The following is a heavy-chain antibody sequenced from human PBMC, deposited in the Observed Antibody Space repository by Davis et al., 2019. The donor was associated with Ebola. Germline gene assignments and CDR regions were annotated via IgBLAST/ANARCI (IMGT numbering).Heavy chain of an antibody. CDR3: ANSRFGESHFDY. D-gene: IGHD3-10*01. Sequence: GESLRLSCAASGFTFSSYAMHWVRQAPGKGLEWVAVISYDGSNKYYADSVKGRFTISRDNSKNTLYLQMNSLRAEDTAVYYCANSRFGESHFDYWGQGTLVTVSS. CDR1: GFTFSSYA. CDR2: ISYDGSNK. J-gene: IGHJ4*02. V-gene: IGHV3-30-3*01.